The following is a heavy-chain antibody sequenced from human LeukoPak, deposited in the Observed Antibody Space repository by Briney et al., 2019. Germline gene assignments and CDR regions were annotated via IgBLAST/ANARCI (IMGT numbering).Heavy chain of an antibody. CDR3: ARVRRGSSQYFDY. Sequence: ASVKVSCKASGYTFTSYYMHWVRQAPGQGLEWMGWMNPNSGNTGYAQKFQGRVTMTRNTSISTAYMELSSLRSEDTAVYYCARVRRGSSQYFDYWGQGTLVTVSS. CDR2: MNPNSGNT. J-gene: IGHJ4*02. D-gene: IGHD6-13*01. V-gene: IGHV1-8*02. CDR1: GYTFTSYY.